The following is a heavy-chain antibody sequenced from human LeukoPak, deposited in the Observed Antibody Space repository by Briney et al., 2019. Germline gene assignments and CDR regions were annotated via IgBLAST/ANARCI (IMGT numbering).Heavy chain of an antibody. Sequence: QPGGSLRLSCAASGFTFSSYGMSWVRQAPGKGLEWVSAISGSGGSTYYADSVKGRFTISRDNSKNTLYLQMNSLRAEDTAVYYCAKELRDIVATIYYFDYWGQGTLVTVSS. V-gene: IGHV3-23*01. CDR1: GFTFSSYG. CDR2: ISGSGGST. CDR3: AKELRDIVATIYYFDY. D-gene: IGHD5-12*01. J-gene: IGHJ4*02.